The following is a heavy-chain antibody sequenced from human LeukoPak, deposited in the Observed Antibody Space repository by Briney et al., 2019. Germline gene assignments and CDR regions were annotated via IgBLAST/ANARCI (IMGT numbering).Heavy chain of an antibody. CDR2: INPNSGGT. V-gene: IGHV1-2*02. CDR3: ARDAFDP. J-gene: IGHJ5*02. Sequence: QGLEWMGWINPNSGGTNYAQKFQGRVTMTRDTSISTAYMELSRLRSDDTAVYYCARDAFDPWGQGTLVTVSS.